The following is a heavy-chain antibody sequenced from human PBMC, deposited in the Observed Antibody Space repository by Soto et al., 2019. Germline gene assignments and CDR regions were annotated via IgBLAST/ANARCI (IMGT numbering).Heavy chain of an antibody. CDR1: GFTFSSYG. CDR3: AKEVWGYYYDRSGYLGY. CDR2: ISYDGSNK. V-gene: IGHV3-30*18. Sequence: QVQLVESGGGVVQPGRSLRLSCAASGFTFSSYGMHWVRQAPGKGLEWVAVISYDGSNKYYADSVKGRFTISRDNSKNTLYLKLNGLRAEDTAVYYCAKEVWGYYYDRSGYLGYWGQGTLVTVSS. D-gene: IGHD3-22*01. J-gene: IGHJ4*02.